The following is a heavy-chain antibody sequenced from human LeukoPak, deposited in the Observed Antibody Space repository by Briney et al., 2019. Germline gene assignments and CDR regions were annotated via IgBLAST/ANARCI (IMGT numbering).Heavy chain of an antibody. J-gene: IGHJ6*03. CDR1: GGTFSSYA. CDR3: ARGLGSIAARPGYYYYYMDV. V-gene: IGHV1-69*05. Sequence: ASVTVSCKASGGTFSSYAISWVRQAPGQGLEWMGGIIPIFGTANYAQKFQGRVTITTDESTSTAYMELSSLRSEDTAVYYCARGLGSIAARPGYYYYYMDVWGKGTTVTVSS. CDR2: IIPIFGTA. D-gene: IGHD6-6*01.